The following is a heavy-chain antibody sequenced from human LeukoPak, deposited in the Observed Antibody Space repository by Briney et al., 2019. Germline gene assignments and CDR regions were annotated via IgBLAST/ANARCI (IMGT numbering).Heavy chain of an antibody. CDR2: ISGSGGST. CDR1: GFPFSSYA. Sequence: PGGSLRLSCAASGFPFSSYAMSWVRQAPGKGLEWVSAISGSGGSTYYADSVKGRFTISRDNSKNTLYLQMNSLRAEDTAVYYCAKAADPYDILTGYYWGPFDYWGQGTLVTVSS. V-gene: IGHV3-23*01. J-gene: IGHJ4*02. D-gene: IGHD3-9*01. CDR3: AKAADPYDILTGYYWGPFDY.